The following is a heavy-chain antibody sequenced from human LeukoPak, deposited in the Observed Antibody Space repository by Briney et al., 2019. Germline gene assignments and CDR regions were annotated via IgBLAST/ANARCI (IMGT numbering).Heavy chain of an antibody. D-gene: IGHD4-17*01. J-gene: IGHJ4*02. CDR1: GGSFRGYY. Sequence: SETLSLTCAVYGGSFRGYYWSWIRQPPGKGLEWIGEINFGGSINCTPSLKSRVTISVDTSKNQFSLKLSSVTAADTAVYYCAREYGDLDFWGQGTLVTVSS. CDR3: AREYGDLDF. V-gene: IGHV4-34*01. CDR2: INFGGSI.